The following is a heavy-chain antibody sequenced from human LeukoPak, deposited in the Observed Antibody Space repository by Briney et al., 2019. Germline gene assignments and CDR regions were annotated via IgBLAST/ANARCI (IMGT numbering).Heavy chain of an antibody. J-gene: IGHJ4*02. CDR1: GGSISSYY. CDR2: IYYSGST. Sequence: SETLSLTCTVSGGSISSYYWSWIRQPPGKGLEWIGYIYYSGSTNYNPSLKSRVTISVDTSKNQFSLRLSSVTAADTAVYYCARGPGPFDYWGQGTLVTASS. D-gene: IGHD1-1*01. V-gene: IGHV4-59*01. CDR3: ARGPGPFDY.